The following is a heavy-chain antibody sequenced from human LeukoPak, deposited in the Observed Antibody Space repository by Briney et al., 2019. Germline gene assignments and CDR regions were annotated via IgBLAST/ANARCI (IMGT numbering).Heavy chain of an antibody. Sequence: GSSVKVSCKASGGTFSSYAISWVRQAPGQGLEWMGRIIPIFGTANYAQKFQGRVTITTDESTSIAYMELSSLRSEDTAVYYCARAPHPIVANRGVYWFDPWGQGTLVTVSS. D-gene: IGHD5-12*01. J-gene: IGHJ5*02. CDR3: ARAPHPIVANRGVYWFDP. V-gene: IGHV1-69*05. CDR1: GGTFSSYA. CDR2: IIPIFGTA.